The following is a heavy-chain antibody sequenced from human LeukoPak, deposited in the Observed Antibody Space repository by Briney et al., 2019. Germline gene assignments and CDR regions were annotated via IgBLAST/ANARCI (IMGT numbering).Heavy chain of an antibody. CDR3: ARRLRITMVRGAADY. CDR2: INHSGST. Sequence: SETLSLTCAVYGGSFSGYYWSWIRQPPGKGLEWIGEINHSGSTNYNPSLKSRVTISVDTSKNQFSLKLSSVTAADTAVYYCARRLRITMVRGAADYWGQGTLVNVSS. CDR1: GGSFSGYY. V-gene: IGHV4-34*01. J-gene: IGHJ4*02. D-gene: IGHD3-10*01.